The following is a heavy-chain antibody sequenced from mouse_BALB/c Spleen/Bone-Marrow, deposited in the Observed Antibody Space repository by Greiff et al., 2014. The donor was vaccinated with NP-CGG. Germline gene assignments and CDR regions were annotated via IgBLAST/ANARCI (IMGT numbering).Heavy chain of an antibody. CDR3: ASPSDGNPFAY. CDR2: IDPSDSET. J-gene: IGHJ3*01. D-gene: IGHD2-1*01. V-gene: IGHV1S127*01. CDR1: GYSFTSYW. Sequence: VQLQQSGPQLVRPGASVKISCKASGYSFTSYWMHWVKQRPGQGLEWIGMIDPSDSETRLNQKFKDKATLTVDKSSSAAYMQLGSPTSEDSAVYYCASPSDGNPFAYWGQGTLATVSA.